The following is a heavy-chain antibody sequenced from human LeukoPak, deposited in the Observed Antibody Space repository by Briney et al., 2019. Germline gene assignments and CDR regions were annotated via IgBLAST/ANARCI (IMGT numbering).Heavy chain of an antibody. D-gene: IGHD6-13*01. V-gene: IGHV3-74*01. J-gene: IGHJ4*02. Sequence: PGGSLRLSCAASGFAFSSNWMHWVRQAPGKGLVWVSHISTDARTITYAAFVKGRFTISRDNAKNTLYLQMNSLRAEDTAVYYCARGLVAAGIKGPDYWGQGTLVTVSS. CDR1: GFAFSSNW. CDR3: ARGLVAAGIKGPDY. CDR2: ISTDARTI.